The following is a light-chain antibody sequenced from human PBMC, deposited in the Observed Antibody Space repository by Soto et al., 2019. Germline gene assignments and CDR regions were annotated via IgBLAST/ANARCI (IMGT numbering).Light chain of an antibody. CDR3: VAWDDSLNGYVV. CDR1: SSNIGSNT. CDR2: SNN. V-gene: IGLV1-44*01. Sequence: QSVLTQPPSASGTPGQRVTISCSGSSSNIGSNTVNWYQQLPGTAPELVIYSNNQRPSGVPDRFSGSKSGTSASLAISGLQSEDEADYYCVAWDDSLNGYVVFGGGTKVTVL. J-gene: IGLJ2*01.